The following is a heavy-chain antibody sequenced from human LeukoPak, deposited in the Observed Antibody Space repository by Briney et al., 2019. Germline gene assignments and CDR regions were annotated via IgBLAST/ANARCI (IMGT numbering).Heavy chain of an antibody. CDR3: ARRSQELMEWFIDY. D-gene: IGHD3-3*01. J-gene: IGHJ4*02. CDR2: IDYSGSS. CDR1: GGSIRIYS. Sequence: PSETLSLTCIVFGGSIRIYSWSWIRQPPGKGLEWIGNIDYSGSSNYSPSLKSRVTISVDTSKNQFSLRLSSVTAADTAVYYCARRSQELMEWFIDYWGQGTLVTVSS. V-gene: IGHV4-59*01.